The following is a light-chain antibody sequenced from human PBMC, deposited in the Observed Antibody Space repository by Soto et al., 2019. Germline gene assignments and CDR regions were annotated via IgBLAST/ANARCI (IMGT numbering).Light chain of an antibody. CDR1: SSDVGGYKY. J-gene: IGLJ3*02. V-gene: IGLV2-8*01. Sequence: QSALTQPPSASGSPGQSVTISCTGTSSDVGGYKYVSWYQQHPGKAPKVMIYEVNKRPSGVPDRFSGSKSGNTASLTVSGLQAEDEADYYCSSYAGSNNWVFGGGTKVTVL. CDR2: EVN. CDR3: SSYAGSNNWV.